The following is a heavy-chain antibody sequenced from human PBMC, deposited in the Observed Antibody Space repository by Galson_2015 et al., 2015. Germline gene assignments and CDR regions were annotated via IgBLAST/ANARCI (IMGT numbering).Heavy chain of an antibody. CDR1: GFTFSNYA. D-gene: IGHD2-2*01. Sequence: SLRLSCAASGFTFSNYAMSWVRQAPGKGLEWVSVLRGSGGSTYYADSVKGRFTISRDNSKNTMYLQMSSLRAEDTAVYYCAKQSGTSYYQPVDYSSQGTLVTVSS. V-gene: IGHV3-23*01. J-gene: IGHJ4*02. CDR2: LRGSGGST. CDR3: AKQSGTSYYQPVDY.